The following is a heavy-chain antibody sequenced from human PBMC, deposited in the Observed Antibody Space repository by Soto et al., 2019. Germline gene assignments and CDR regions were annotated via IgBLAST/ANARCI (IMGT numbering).Heavy chain of an antibody. J-gene: IGHJ4*02. CDR1: GFTFSSYA. CDR2: ISGSGGST. D-gene: IGHD2-15*01. Sequence: EVQLLESGGGLVQPGGSLRLSCAASGFTFSSYAMSWVRQAPGKGLEWVSAISGSGGSTYYADSVKGRFTISRDNSKNTLYLQMNSLRAEDTAVYYCAKGTVGYCRGGSCYSVDYWGQGTLVTVSS. CDR3: AKGTVGYCRGGSCYSVDY. V-gene: IGHV3-23*01.